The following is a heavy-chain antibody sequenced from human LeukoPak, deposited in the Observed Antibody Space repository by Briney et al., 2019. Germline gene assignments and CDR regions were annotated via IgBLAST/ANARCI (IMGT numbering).Heavy chain of an antibody. CDR3: ARSTPNDYYYHYMDV. CDR2: ISSYNGNT. CDR1: GYTFTNYG. J-gene: IGHJ6*03. V-gene: IGHV1-18*01. Sequence: GASVKVSCKASGYTFTNYGISWVRQAPGQGLEWMGWISSYNGNTNYAQKFQGRVTMTTDTSTSTAYMELRSLRSGDTAVFYCARSTPNDYYYHYMDVWGKGTTVTISS.